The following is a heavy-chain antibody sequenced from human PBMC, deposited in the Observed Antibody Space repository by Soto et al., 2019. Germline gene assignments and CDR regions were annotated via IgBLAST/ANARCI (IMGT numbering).Heavy chain of an antibody. V-gene: IGHV3-23*01. J-gene: IGHJ4*02. CDR1: GFTFTSYS. Sequence: GGSLRLSCAASGFTFTSYSMSWVRQAPGKGLEWVSHITAVGGTTYYADSVKGRFTISRDSSRNTLYLQMNTLRPEDTAMYYCARVAYWGPGTQVNVS. CDR3: ARVAY. CDR2: ITAVGGTT.